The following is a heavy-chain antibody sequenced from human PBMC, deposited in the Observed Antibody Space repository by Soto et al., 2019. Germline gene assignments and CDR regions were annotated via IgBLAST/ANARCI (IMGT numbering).Heavy chain of an antibody. D-gene: IGHD2-8*01. CDR2: IYPDRGGT. Sequence: ASVKVSCTTSGSTFSGFYIHWVQQAPGQRLESMGWIYPDRGGTDYAQKFQGRVTITRDTSTSTAYMELSRLRSDDTAVYYCRVTGVSEVDYWGQGTLVTVSS. CDR3: RVTGVSEVDY. CDR1: GSTFSGFY. V-gene: IGHV1-2*02. J-gene: IGHJ4*02.